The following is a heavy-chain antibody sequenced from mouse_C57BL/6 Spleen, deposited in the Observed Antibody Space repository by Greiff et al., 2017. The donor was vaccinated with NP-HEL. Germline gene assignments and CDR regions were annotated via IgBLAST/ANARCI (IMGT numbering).Heavy chain of an antibody. J-gene: IGHJ3*01. D-gene: IGHD1-1*01. CDR2: IYPGDGDT. V-gene: IGHV1-82*01. CDR1: GYAFSSSW. CDR3: ARWTTVVPFAY. Sequence: QVQLQQSGPELVKPGASVKISCKASGYAFSSSWMNWVKQRPGKGLEWIGRIYPGDGDTNYNGKFKGKATLTADKSSSTAYMQLSSLTSEDSAVYFCARWTTVVPFAYWGQGTLVTVSA.